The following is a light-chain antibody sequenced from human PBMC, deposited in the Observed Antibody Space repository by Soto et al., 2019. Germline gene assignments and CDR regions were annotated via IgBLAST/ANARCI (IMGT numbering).Light chain of an antibody. CDR2: EVS. Sequence: QSVLSQPPSASGSPGRSVTISCTGTSSDVGGYNYVSWYQQHPGKAPKLMIYEVSKRPSGVPDRFSGSKSGNTASLTVSGLQPEDDSNYYCSSYAGSNNVVFGGGTQLTVL. CDR1: SSDVGGYNY. CDR3: SSYAGSNNVV. V-gene: IGLV2-8*01. J-gene: IGLJ2*01.